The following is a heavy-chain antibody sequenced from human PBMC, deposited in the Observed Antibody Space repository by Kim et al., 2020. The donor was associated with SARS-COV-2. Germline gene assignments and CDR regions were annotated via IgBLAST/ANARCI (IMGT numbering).Heavy chain of an antibody. CDR2: INWNGGST. J-gene: IGHJ6*02. V-gene: IGHV3-20*01. CDR1: GFTFDDYG. CDR3: ARDFLGAGYGSGNRGGMDV. Sequence: GGSLILSCAASGFTFDDYGMSWVRQAPGKGLEWVSGINWNGGSTGYADSVKGRFTISRDNAKNSLYLQMNSLRAEDTALYHCARDFLGAGYGSGNRGGMDVWGQGTTVTVSS. D-gene: IGHD3-10*01.